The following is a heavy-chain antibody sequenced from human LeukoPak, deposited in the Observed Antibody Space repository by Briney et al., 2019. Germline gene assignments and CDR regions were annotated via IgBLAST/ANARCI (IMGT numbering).Heavy chain of an antibody. V-gene: IGHV3-7*01. CDR1: GFTFSRYW. D-gene: IGHD1-26*01. Sequence: GGSLRLSCVGSGFTFSRYWLNWVRQAPGKGLEWVANMNQDGSEIYYLDSVKGRFTISRDNAKNSVYLQMNGLKAEDTAVYYCARDRGSFYYGMDVWGQGTTVTVSS. J-gene: IGHJ6*02. CDR3: ARDRGSFYYGMDV. CDR2: MNQDGSEI.